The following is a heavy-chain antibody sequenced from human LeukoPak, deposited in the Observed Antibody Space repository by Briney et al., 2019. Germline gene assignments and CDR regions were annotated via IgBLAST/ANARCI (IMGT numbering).Heavy chain of an antibody. Sequence: ASVKVSCKVSGYTLTELSMHWVRQAPGQGLEWMGIINPSGGSTSYAQKFQGRVTMSRDTSTSTVYMALSSLRSEDTAVYYCARAPVSPNCSSTSCYGIYYYYYYYMDVWGKGTTVTVSS. CDR2: INPSGGST. CDR3: ARAPVSPNCSSTSCYGIYYYYYYYMDV. CDR1: GYTLTELS. V-gene: IGHV1-46*01. D-gene: IGHD2-2*01. J-gene: IGHJ6*03.